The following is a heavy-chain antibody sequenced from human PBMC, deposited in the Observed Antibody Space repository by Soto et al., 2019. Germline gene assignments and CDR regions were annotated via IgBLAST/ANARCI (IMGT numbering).Heavy chain of an antibody. J-gene: IGHJ4*02. CDR2: INSDGSSI. Sequence: EVQLVESGGGVVQPGGSLRLSCAASGFSFSTWMHWVRQAPGKGLEWLSRINSDGSSISYADSVKGRFTVSRDNAKNTLYLQISGLTAEDTAVYYCTRGASGYGNFDYWGQGVLLTVSS. CDR3: TRGASGYGNFDY. CDR1: GFSFSTW. D-gene: IGHD5-12*01. V-gene: IGHV3-74*01.